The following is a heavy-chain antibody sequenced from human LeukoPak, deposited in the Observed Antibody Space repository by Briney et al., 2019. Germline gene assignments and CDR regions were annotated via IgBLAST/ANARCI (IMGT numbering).Heavy chain of an antibody. V-gene: IGHV3-7*03. CDR1: GFTFTSYW. CDR2: IKHDGSEQ. D-gene: IGHD1-14*01. Sequence: GGSLRLSCAASGFTFTSYWMSWMRQAPGKGLQWVANIKHDGSEQYYVDSVKGRFTISRDNAKNSLYLQMNSLGAEDTAVYYCAKDRTRSATPNYFDYWGQGTLVTVSS. J-gene: IGHJ4*02. CDR3: AKDRTRSATPNYFDY.